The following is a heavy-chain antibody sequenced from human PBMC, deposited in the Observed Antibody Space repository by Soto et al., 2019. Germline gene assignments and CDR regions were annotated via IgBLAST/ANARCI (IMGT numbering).Heavy chain of an antibody. CDR1: GITFSNYE. CDR2: ISSSGSTI. J-gene: IGHJ1*01. Sequence: GGSLRLSCTASGITFSNYEINWVRQAPGKGLEWVSYISSSGSTIYYADSVKGRFTISRDNAKNSLYLQMNSLRAEDTAVYYCAGSSLQHWGQGTLVTAPQ. V-gene: IGHV3-48*03. D-gene: IGHD1-1*01. CDR3: AGSSLQH.